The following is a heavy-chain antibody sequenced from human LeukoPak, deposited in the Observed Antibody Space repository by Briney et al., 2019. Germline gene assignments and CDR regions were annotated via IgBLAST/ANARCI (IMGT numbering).Heavy chain of an antibody. Sequence: GGSLRFSCAASGFTARHYWMHWVRQAPGKGLVWLSRISGDGSDTTYADSVKGRFTISRDNARNTLDLQMNSLRVEDTAVYYCARDYNYYFDYWGQGILVTVSS. CDR1: GFTARHYW. CDR3: ARDYNYYFDY. D-gene: IGHD1-1*01. J-gene: IGHJ4*02. CDR2: ISGDGSDT. V-gene: IGHV3-74*01.